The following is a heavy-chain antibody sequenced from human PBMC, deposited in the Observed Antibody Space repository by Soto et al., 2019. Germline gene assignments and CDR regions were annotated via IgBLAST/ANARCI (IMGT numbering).Heavy chain of an antibody. CDR1: GGSISGHY. J-gene: IGHJ6*02. D-gene: IGHD3-22*01. Sequence: QVHLQESGPGLVRPSETLSLTCTVSGGSISGHYWTWVRQPAGKGLEWIGRIYSTGTTDYNPSLGSRLAMSVDTPKNQFSLKLTSVTDADTAVYYCARERDYYYSAMDVWGQGTTVAVS. V-gene: IGHV4-4*07. CDR3: ARERDYYYSAMDV. CDR2: IYSTGTT.